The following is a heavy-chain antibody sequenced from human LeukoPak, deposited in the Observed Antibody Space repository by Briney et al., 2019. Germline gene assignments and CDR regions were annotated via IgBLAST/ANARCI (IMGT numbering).Heavy chain of an antibody. CDR1: GGSISSYS. V-gene: IGHV4-59*01. CDR2: IYYSGST. D-gene: IGHD3-3*01. J-gene: IGHJ6*04. CDR3: ARGASDYDFWSGTSDV. Sequence: PSETLSLTCTVSGGSISSYSWSWIRQPPGKGLEWIGYIYYSGSTNYNPSLKSRVTISVDTSKNQFSLKLSSVTAADTAVYYCARGASDYDFWSGTSDVWGKGTTVTVSS.